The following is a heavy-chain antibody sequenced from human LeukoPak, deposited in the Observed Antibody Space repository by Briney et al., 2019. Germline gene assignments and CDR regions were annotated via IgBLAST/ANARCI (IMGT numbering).Heavy chain of an antibody. CDR1: GYTFTSYG. Sequence: ASVKVSCKASGYTFTSYGISWVRQAPGQGLEWMGIINPSGGSTSYAQKFQGRVTMTRDMSTSTVHMELSSLRSEDTAVYYCARGADDSSGYSAFDIWGQGTMVTVSS. V-gene: IGHV1-46*01. CDR3: ARGADDSSGYSAFDI. CDR2: INPSGGST. J-gene: IGHJ3*02. D-gene: IGHD3-22*01.